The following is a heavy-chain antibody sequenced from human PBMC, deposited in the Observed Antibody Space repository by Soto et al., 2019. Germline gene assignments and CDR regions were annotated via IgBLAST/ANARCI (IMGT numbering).Heavy chain of an antibody. CDR3: LRYFFDSSDYTTNWFEP. CDR2: IYYTGST. CDR1: GGSVSSGSYY. D-gene: IGHD3-22*01. Sequence: SETLSLTCTVSGGSVSSGSYYWSWIRQPPGKGLEWIGYIYYTGSTNYNPSLKSRVTISVDTSKNQFSLKLTSVTAADAALYFCLRYFFDSSDYTTNWFEPWGQGTLVTVSS. J-gene: IGHJ5*02. V-gene: IGHV4-61*01.